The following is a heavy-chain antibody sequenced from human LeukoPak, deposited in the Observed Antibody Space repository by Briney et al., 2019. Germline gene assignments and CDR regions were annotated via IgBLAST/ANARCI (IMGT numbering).Heavy chain of an antibody. V-gene: IGHV3-7*05. J-gene: IGHJ4*02. D-gene: IGHD6-13*01. CDR1: GFTFDSYW. CDR3: AREIGSAARGR. Sequence: GGSLRLSCAASGFTFDSYWMSWVRQAPGKGLEWVANIKEDGSEKYYVDSVKGRFTISRDNAKNSLYLQMNSLRDDDTAIYYCAREIGSAARGRWGQGTLVTVSS. CDR2: IKEDGSEK.